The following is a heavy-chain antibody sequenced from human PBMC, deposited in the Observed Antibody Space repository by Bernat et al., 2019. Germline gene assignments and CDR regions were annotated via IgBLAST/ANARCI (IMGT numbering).Heavy chain of an antibody. J-gene: IGHJ2*01. D-gene: IGHD6-19*01. CDR3: ARPSSGWDYSVGYFDL. CDR1: GYTFTSYG. CDR2: ISAYNGNT. V-gene: IGHV1-18*01. Sequence: QVQLVQSGAEVKKPGASVKVSCKASGYTFTSYGISWVRQAPGQGLEWMGWISAYNGNTNYAQKLQGRVTMTTDTSTSTACMGLRSMRADDSAVYYCARPSSGWDYSVGYFDLWGRGTLVTVSS.